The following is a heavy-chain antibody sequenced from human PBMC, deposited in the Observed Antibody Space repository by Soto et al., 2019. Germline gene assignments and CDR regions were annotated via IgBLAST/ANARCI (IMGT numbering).Heavy chain of an antibody. CDR2: VNPTGGST. J-gene: IGHJ5*02. CDR1: GYPFANFY. D-gene: IGHD3-10*01. V-gene: IGHV1-46*01. CDR3: AREYPSTYYFDP. Sequence: QVQLVQSGAEVKKPGASLKLSCKTSGYPFANFYVHWLRQAPGQGLEWLGNVNPTGGSTVYAPTFKGRVTMTWDSSTTTVYMELSSLRSEDAAIYYCAREYPSTYYFDPWGHGALVTVSS.